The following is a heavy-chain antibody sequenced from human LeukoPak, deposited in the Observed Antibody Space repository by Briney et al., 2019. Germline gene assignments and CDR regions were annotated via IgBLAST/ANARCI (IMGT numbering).Heavy chain of an antibody. V-gene: IGHV3-48*03. J-gene: IGHJ4*02. CDR2: ISSSGSTI. CDR1: EFTFSSYE. D-gene: IGHD1-26*01. CDR3: ASQYSGSPPRVD. Sequence: GGSLRLSCAASEFTFSSYEMNWVRQAPGKGLEWVSYISSSGSTIYYADSVKGRFTISRDNAKNSLYLQMNSLRAEDTAVYYCASQYSGSPPRVDWGQGTLVTVSS.